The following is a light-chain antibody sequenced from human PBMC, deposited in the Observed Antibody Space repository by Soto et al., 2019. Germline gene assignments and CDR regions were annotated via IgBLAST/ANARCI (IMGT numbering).Light chain of an antibody. CDR1: QGIRND. CDR2: AAS. J-gene: IGKJ4*01. CDR3: QQYENVVPLT. Sequence: IQMTQSPSSLSASVGDRVTITCRASQGIRNDLGWYQQKPGKAPKRLIYAASSLQSGVPPRFSGSGSGTDFTFSISSLQAEDIATYYCQQYENVVPLTFGGGTKVDIK. V-gene: IGKV1-6*01.